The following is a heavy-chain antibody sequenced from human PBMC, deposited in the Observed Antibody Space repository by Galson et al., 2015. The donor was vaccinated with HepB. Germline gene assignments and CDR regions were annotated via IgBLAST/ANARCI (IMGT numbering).Heavy chain of an antibody. V-gene: IGHV1-69*13. CDR3: ARGYYYDSSGELPYYFDY. CDR2: IIPIFGTA. Sequence: SVKVSCKASGGTFSSYAISWVRQAPGQGLEWMGGIIPIFGTANYAQKFQGRVTITADESTSTAYMELSSLRSEDTAVYYCARGYYYDSSGELPYYFDYWGQGTLVTVSS. D-gene: IGHD3-22*01. CDR1: GGTFSSYA. J-gene: IGHJ4*02.